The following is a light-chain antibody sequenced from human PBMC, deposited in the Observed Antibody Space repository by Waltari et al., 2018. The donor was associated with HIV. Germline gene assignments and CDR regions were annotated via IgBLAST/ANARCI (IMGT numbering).Light chain of an antibody. CDR1: TIVTKD. CDR3: QVWHYSVV. Sequence: SYELTQPFTVSVALGQTVRITCGGSTIVTKDVHWYQQRPGQAPLLVIFNDRNRPSGIPERFSGSKSRNTATLTISGAQAGDEADYYCQVWHYSVVFGGGTKLTVL. J-gene: IGLJ3*02. CDR2: NDR. V-gene: IGLV3-9*01.